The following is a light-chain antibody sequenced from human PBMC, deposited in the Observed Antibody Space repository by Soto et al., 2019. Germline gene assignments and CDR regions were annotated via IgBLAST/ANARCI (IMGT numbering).Light chain of an antibody. CDR2: RTS. V-gene: IGLV7-43*01. Sequence: QAVVTQEPSLTVSPGGTVTLTCALTTGAVTSGYYPNWFQRKPGQALTTLIFRTSNKHSWTPARFSGSLLGGKAALTLSGGAPGDEGDYFRVLLYGGAWVFRRRTQPTVL. CDR3: VLLYGGAWV. CDR1: TGAVTSGYY. J-gene: IGLJ3*02.